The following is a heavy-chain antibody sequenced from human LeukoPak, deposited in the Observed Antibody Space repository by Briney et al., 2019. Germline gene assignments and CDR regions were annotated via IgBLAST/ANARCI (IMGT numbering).Heavy chain of an antibody. D-gene: IGHD2-15*01. CDR3: ARASDCGGGSCYPYHYYYMDV. CDR2: IHSSGST. V-gene: IGHV4-59*11. Sequence: SETLSLTCTVSGGSIYNHFWSWIRQPPGKGLEWIGYIHSSGSTNHNPSLKSRVTISVDTSKNQLSLKLSSVTAADTALYYCARASDCGGGSCYPYHYYYMDVWGKGTTVTVSS. CDR1: GGSIYNHF. J-gene: IGHJ6*03.